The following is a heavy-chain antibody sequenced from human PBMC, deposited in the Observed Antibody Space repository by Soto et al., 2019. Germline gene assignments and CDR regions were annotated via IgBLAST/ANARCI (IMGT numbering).Heavy chain of an antibody. V-gene: IGHV3-15*07. CDR3: TTDPVTMIVVVPSSG. J-gene: IGHJ4*02. D-gene: IGHD3-22*01. CDR2: IKSKTDGGTT. CDR1: GFTFSNAW. Sequence: GGSLRLSCAASGFTFSNAWMNWVRQAPGKGLEWVGRIKSKTDGGTTDYAAPVKGRFTISRDDSKNTLYLQMHSLKTEDTAVYYCTTDPVTMIVVVPSSGWGQGTLVTVSS.